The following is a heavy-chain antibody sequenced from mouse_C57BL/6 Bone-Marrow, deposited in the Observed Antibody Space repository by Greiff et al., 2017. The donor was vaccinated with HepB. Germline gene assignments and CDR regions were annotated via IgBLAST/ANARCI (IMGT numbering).Heavy chain of an antibody. CDR2: INPSNGGT. J-gene: IGHJ3*01. V-gene: IGHV1-53*01. CDR3: ARRGGGYWAWFAY. D-gene: IGHD2-3*01. Sequence: QVQLQQPGTELVKPGASVKLSCKASGYTFTSYWMHWVKQRPGQGLEWIGNINPSNGGTNYNEKFKSKATLTVDKSSSKAYTQLSSLTSEDSAVYYWARRGGGYWAWFAYWGQGTLVTVSA. CDR1: GYTFTSYW.